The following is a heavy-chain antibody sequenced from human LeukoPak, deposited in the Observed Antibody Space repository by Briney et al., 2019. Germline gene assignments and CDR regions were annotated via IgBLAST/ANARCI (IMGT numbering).Heavy chain of an antibody. J-gene: IGHJ4*02. D-gene: IGHD6-19*01. CDR1: GYSFTNYW. Sequence: TGESLKISCKGSGYSFTNYWIAWVRQMPGKGLEWMGIIYPGDSHTRYSPSFQGQVTISADKSITTAFLQWSSLKASDTAIYYCARTIGSYTTGWYNIDYWGQGTLVTVSS. CDR2: IYPGDSHT. CDR3: ARTIGSYTTGWYNIDY. V-gene: IGHV5-51*01.